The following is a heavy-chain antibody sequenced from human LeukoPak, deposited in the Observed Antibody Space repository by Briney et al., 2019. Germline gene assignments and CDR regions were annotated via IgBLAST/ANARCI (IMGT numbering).Heavy chain of an antibody. J-gene: IGHJ4*02. CDR2: IIPVLGAT. D-gene: IGHD5-12*01. CDR1: GGNFNNCA. V-gene: IGHV1-69*13. Sequence: SVKVSCKTSGGNFNNCAIRWVRQAPGQGLEWVGGIIPVLGATNYAQKFQGRVTITADQSTGTAYMDLSSLTSEDTAMYYCAKSNGYGLIDYWGQGTLVTVSS. CDR3: AKSNGYGLIDY.